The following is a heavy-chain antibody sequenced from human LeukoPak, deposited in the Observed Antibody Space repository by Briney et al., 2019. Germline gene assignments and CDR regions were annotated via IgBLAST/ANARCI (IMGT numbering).Heavy chain of an antibody. V-gene: IGHV3-7*03. J-gene: IGHJ4*02. CDR1: GFTLSSYW. CDR3: ARDLLLWFGELSPLRY. Sequence: GGSLRLSCAASGFTLSSYWMSWVRQAPGKGLEWVANIKQDGSEKYYVDSVKGRFTISRDNAKNSLYLQMNSLRAEDTAVYYCARDLLLWFGELSPLRYWGQGTLVTVSS. CDR2: IKQDGSEK. D-gene: IGHD3-10*01.